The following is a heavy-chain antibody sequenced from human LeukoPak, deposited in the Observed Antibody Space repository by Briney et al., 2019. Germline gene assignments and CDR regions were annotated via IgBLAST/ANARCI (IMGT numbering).Heavy chain of an antibody. CDR2: INPNSGGT. V-gene: IGHV1-2*02. J-gene: IGHJ6*02. CDR1: GYTFTGYY. Sequence: ASVKVSCKASGYTFTGYYMHWVRQAPGQGLEWMGWINPNSGGTNYAQKFQGRVTMTRDTSISTAYMELSRLRSDDTAEYYCARDYGDYQYYYYGMDVWGQGTTVKVSS. CDR3: ARDYGDYQYYYYGMDV. D-gene: IGHD4-17*01.